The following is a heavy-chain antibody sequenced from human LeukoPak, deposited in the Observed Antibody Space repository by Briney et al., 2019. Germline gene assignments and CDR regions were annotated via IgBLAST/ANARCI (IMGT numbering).Heavy chain of an antibody. CDR3: AKDGSGTGWFLDY. J-gene: IGHJ4*02. CDR1: GFTFSSYS. CDR2: ISSSSSYI. Sequence: GGSLRLSCAASGFTFSSYSMNWVRQAPGKGLEWVSSISSSSSYIYYADSVKGRFTISRDNAKNSLYLQMNSLRAEDTAVYYCAKDGSGTGWFLDYWGQGTLVTVSS. V-gene: IGHV3-21*01. D-gene: IGHD6-19*01.